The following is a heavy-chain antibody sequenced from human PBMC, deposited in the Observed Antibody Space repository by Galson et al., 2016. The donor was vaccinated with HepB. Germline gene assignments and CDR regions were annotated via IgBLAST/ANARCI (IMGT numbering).Heavy chain of an antibody. V-gene: IGHV3-30*04. D-gene: IGHD1-26*01. Sequence: SLRLSCAASKMTFSNYAIHWVRQAPGKGLEWVTTISSDGSNKFYADSVKGRLTVSRDNSKNSLYLQMNSLRAEDTAVYYCARDQRLVVGATEGEYSYYYGMDVWGQGTTVTVSS. J-gene: IGHJ6*02. CDR2: ISSDGSNK. CDR3: ARDQRLVVGATEGEYSYYYGMDV. CDR1: KMTFSNYA.